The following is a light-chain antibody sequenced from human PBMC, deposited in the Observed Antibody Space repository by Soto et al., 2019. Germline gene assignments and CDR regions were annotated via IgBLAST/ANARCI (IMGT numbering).Light chain of an antibody. CDR2: GGN. CDR3: QSYDMSPNNYV. Sequence: QSALTQPPSVSGAPGQTVTISCTGSSSNIGAPYDVHWYQHLPGTAPKLPIYGGNNRPSGVPDRFSGSRSGTSASLDITGLQAEDEAAYFRQSYDMSPNNYVFGNGTKVTVL. V-gene: IGLV1-40*01. J-gene: IGLJ1*01. CDR1: SSNIGAPYD.